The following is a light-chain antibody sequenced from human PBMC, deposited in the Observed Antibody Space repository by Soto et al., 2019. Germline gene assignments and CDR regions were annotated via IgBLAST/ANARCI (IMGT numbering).Light chain of an antibody. V-gene: IGKV1-5*01. Sequence: DIQMTQSPSTLSASVGDRVTITCRASQSISKGLAWYQQKPGKAPKFLMYDASTLESGVPARFSGSGSGTEFPLTTGSLQPDDFAAYYCQQYHSNYTFGQGTKLEIK. CDR1: QSISKG. CDR3: QQYHSNYT. J-gene: IGKJ2*01. CDR2: DAS.